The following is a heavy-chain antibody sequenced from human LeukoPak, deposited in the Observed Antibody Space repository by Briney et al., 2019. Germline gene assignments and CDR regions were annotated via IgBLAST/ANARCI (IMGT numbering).Heavy chain of an antibody. J-gene: IGHJ4*02. CDR1: GFTFGSYA. CDR3: ARDSVTTGFYFDY. D-gene: IGHD4-17*01. V-gene: IGHV3-30*04. Sequence: GGSLRLSCAASGFTFGSYALHWVRQAPGKGLEWVAFISYHGKSENYADSVKGRFTISRDISKNMPYLQMNSLRPEDTAVYYCARDSVTTGFYFDYWGQGTLVTVSS. CDR2: ISYHGKSE.